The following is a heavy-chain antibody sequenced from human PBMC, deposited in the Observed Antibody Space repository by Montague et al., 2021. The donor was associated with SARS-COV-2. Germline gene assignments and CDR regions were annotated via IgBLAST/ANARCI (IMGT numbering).Heavy chain of an antibody. D-gene: IGHD4-17*01. J-gene: IGHJ4*02. Sequence: SETLSLTCIVSGSSVRSYYWSWIRQPPGKGLEWIGYIYDSGSKNXXPSLKSRVTISVDTSKNQFSLELSSVTAADTAVYYCARENTVTTFGGPYYIDSWGQGTLVTVSA. V-gene: IGHV4-59*02. CDR1: GSSVRSYY. CDR2: IYDSGSK. CDR3: ARENTVTTFGGPYYIDS.